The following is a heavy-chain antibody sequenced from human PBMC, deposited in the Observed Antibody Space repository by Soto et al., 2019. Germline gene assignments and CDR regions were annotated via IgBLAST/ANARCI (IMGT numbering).Heavy chain of an antibody. V-gene: IGHV3-30*03. CDR3: ATSGMITFGGVIASPLY. CDR1: GFTFSSYG. Sequence: QVQLVESGGGVVQPGRSLILSCAASGFTFSSYGMHWVRQAPGKGLEWVAVISYDGSNKYYADSVKGRFTISRDNSKNTLYLQMNSLRAEDTAVYYCATSGMITFGGVIASPLYWGQGTLVTVSS. D-gene: IGHD3-16*02. J-gene: IGHJ4*02. CDR2: ISYDGSNK.